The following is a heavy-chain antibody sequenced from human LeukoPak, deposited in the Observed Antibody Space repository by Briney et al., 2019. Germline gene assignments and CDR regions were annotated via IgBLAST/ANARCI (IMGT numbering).Heavy chain of an antibody. V-gene: IGHV3-48*02. D-gene: IGHD3-22*01. CDR1: GFTFSSYR. CDR3: ARGVDYFDTGGYYLFDY. CDR2: ISSSSSII. J-gene: IGHJ4*02. Sequence: GGSLRLSCAASGFTFSSYRMNWVRQAPGKGLEWVSYISSSSSIIYYADSVKGRFTISRDNAKNSLYLQMNSLRDEDTAVYYCARGVDYFDTGGYYLFDYWGQGTLVTVSS.